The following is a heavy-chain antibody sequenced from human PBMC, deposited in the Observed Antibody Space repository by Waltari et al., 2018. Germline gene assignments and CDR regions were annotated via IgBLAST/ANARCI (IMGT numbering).Heavy chain of an antibody. V-gene: IGHV4-4*07. CDR3: ARDRGSSGWSEQVFDY. D-gene: IGHD6-19*01. CDR1: GRSIASPF. Sequence: QVQLQESGPGLVKPSEILSLSCTVPGRSIASPFWTWFRPAPGKGLEWIGRINTSGTTNHNPSLENRVTLSLDTSKNQFSLKLSSVTAADTAVYYCARDRGSSGWSEQVFDYWGQGTLVTVSS. CDR2: INTSGTT. J-gene: IGHJ4*02.